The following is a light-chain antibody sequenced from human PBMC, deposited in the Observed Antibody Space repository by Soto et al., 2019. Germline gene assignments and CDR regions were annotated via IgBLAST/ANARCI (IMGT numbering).Light chain of an antibody. V-gene: IGKV3-20*01. Sequence: IALTQSPGTLSLSPGERATLSCRASQSVTDNYLAWYQHKPGQAPRLLIYDASTRATAIPDRFSGSGSGTDFTLTVTSLEPEDFAVYYCQQYGSSPYAFGQGTKLEIK. CDR3: QQYGSSPYA. CDR1: QSVTDNY. J-gene: IGKJ2*01. CDR2: DAS.